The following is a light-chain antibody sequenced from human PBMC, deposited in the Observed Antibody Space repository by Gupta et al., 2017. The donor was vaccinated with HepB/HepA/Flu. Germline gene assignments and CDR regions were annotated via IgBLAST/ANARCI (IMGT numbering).Light chain of an antibody. CDR1: QSFRNN. Sequence: EIVMTQSPATLPLSPGERSTLSCRATQSFRNNLAWYQQKPGQAPIHLIYGASGRANGVPDRFSGSGFGTEFTLTIRSRQSEDCAVYYCHHNYNWPTSFGQGTKVEIK. J-gene: IGKJ1*01. V-gene: IGKV3-15*01. CDR2: GAS. CDR3: HHNYNWPTS.